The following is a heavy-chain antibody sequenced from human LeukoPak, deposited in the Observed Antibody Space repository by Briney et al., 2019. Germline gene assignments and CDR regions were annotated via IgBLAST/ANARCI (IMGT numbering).Heavy chain of an antibody. J-gene: IGHJ5*02. Sequence: SETLSLTCTVSGGSIRSSYYYWGWIRQPPGKGLEWIGSIYDSGSTYYNPSLKSRVTISVDTSKNQFSLKLNSVTAADTAVYYCARGVYWFDPWGQGTLVTVSS. CDR3: ARGVYWFDP. V-gene: IGHV4-39*01. CDR2: IYDSGST. CDR1: GGSIRSSYYY.